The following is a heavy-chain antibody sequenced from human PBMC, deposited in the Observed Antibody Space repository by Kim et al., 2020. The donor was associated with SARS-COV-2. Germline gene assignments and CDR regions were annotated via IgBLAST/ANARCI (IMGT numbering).Heavy chain of an antibody. CDR3: AKDRGHWYFDL. J-gene: IGHJ2*01. CDR2: ST. D-gene: IGHD3-10*01. V-gene: IGHV3-23*01. Sequence: STTYADSVKGRFTISRDNSKTTLCLQMNSLRAEDTAIYYCAKDRGHWYFDLWGRGTLVTVSS.